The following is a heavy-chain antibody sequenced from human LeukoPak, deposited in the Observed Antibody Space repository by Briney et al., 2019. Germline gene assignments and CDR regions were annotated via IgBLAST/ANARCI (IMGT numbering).Heavy chain of an antibody. CDR1: GFTFSTYA. CDR2: LSLMVNYE. J-gene: IGHJ2*01. Sequence: GGSLRLSCAAPGFTFSTYAMHWVRQAPGKGLQWVAVLSLMVNYEYYGDSVRGRFAVSRDNSKSTLYLEMTRLRAEGTAVCYCARQGPPSQWYVDLWSRGGTLVTVSS. V-gene: IGHV3-30*09. CDR3: ARQGPPSQWYVDL.